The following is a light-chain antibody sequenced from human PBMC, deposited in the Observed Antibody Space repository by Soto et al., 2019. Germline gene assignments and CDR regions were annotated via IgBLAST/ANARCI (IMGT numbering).Light chain of an antibody. V-gene: IGLV3-1*01. J-gene: IGLJ2*01. Sequence: SYELTQPPSVSVSPGQTASITCSGDKLGDKYAYWYQQKPGQSPVLVIYQDSKRPSGIPERFSGSISGNTATLTISGTQAMDEADYYCQVWDSSTVVFGGGTKLTVL. CDR2: QDS. CDR1: KLGDKY. CDR3: QVWDSSTVV.